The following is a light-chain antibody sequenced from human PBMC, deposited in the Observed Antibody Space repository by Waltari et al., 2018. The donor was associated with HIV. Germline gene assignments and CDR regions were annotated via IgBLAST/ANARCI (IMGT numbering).Light chain of an antibody. V-gene: IGKV3-20*01. CDR3: QQYGSSPWA. CDR2: GAS. J-gene: IGKJ1*01. CDR1: QSVNSNY. Sequence: ELVLTQSPGTLSLSPGDRATRSCRASQSVNSNYLAWYQQRPGQTPRLLIYGASSRATGIPDRFSGSGSGTDFTLTISSLEPEDFAVYYCQQYGSSPWAFGQGTNVEIK.